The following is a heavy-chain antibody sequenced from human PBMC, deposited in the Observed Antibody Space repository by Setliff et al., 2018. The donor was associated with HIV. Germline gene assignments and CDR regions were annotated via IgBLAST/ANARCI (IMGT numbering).Heavy chain of an antibody. V-gene: IGHV3-66*01. Sequence: GSLRLSCVASGFTVSSNYMSWVRQAPGKGLEWVSVIYSGGSTYYADSVKGRFSISRDNSKNTLYLQMNSLRAEDTAVYYCASVVRGVTAHYFDYWGQGTPVTVSS. D-gene: IGHD3-10*01. J-gene: IGHJ4*02. CDR1: GFTVSSNY. CDR2: IYSGGST. CDR3: ASVVRGVTAHYFDY.